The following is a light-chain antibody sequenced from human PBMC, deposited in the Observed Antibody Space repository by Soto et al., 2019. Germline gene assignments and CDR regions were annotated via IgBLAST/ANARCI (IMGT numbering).Light chain of an antibody. CDR1: GSDVGTYNL. V-gene: IGLV2-23*02. CDR2: EVS. J-gene: IGLJ1*01. CDR3: CSYAGNNTFSYV. Sequence: QSALTQPASVSGSPGQSITITCTGTGSDVGTYNLVSWYQQHPGKAPKLMVYEVSKRPSGVSNRFSGSKSGNAASLTISGLQAEDEADDYCCSYAGNNTFSYVFGTGTKLTVL.